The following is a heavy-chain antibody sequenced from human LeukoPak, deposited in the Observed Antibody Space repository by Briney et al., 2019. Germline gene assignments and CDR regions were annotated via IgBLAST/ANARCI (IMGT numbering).Heavy chain of an antibody. Sequence: PSETLSLTCNVSGGSISSDYWTWIRQPPGKGLEWIGNIYYSGSTNYNPSLKSRVTISVDTSKNQFSLKLNSVTAADTAVYYCARRRDYYDSRGYYAFGIWGHGTMVTVSS. CDR2: IYYSGST. CDR1: GGSISSDY. V-gene: IGHV4-59*01. J-gene: IGHJ3*02. D-gene: IGHD3-22*01. CDR3: ARRRDYYDSRGYYAFGI.